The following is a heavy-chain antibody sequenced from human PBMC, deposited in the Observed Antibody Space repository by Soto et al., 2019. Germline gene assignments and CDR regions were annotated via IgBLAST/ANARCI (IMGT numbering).Heavy chain of an antibody. Sequence: ASVKVSCKASGGTFSSYAISWVRQAPGQGLEWMGGIIPIFGTANYAQKFQGRVTITADESTSTAYMELSSLRSEDTAVYYCARGSRIAARPNGFPYYSGMDVWGQGTTVTVS. CDR3: ARGSRIAARPNGFPYYSGMDV. CDR1: GGTFSSYA. CDR2: IIPIFGTA. J-gene: IGHJ6*02. V-gene: IGHV1-69*13. D-gene: IGHD6-6*01.